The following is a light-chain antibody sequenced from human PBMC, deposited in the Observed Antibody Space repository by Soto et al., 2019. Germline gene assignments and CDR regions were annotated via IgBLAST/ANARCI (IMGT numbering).Light chain of an antibody. CDR3: CSYAGSRTLFYV. V-gene: IGLV2-23*03. CDR2: EGT. J-gene: IGLJ1*01. Sequence: QSALTQPASVSGSPGQSITISCSGTSSDVGSYNLVSWYQQHPGKAPKLMIYEGTKRPSGVSNRFSGSKSGNTASLTISGLQAEDEADYYCCSYAGSRTLFYVFGTGTKLTVL. CDR1: SSDVGSYNL.